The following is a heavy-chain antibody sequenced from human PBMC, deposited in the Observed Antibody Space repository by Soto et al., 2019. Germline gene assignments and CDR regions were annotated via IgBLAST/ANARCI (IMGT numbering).Heavy chain of an antibody. CDR2: ITGDGSST. V-gene: IGHV3-74*01. Sequence: EVQLVESGGGLVKQGGSLRLSCAASGFTFNVSRMHWVRQAPGRGLVWVSLITGDGSSTNYADSVKGRFTISRDNARNTLYLQMNSLSAEDTAVYYCATGRGLYIPYYWGQGTLVTVSS. J-gene: IGHJ4*02. CDR1: GFTFNVSR. CDR3: ATGRGLYIPYY. D-gene: IGHD6-19*01.